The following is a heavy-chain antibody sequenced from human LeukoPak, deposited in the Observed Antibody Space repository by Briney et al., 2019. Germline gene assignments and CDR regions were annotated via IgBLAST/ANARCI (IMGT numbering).Heavy chain of an antibody. J-gene: IGHJ4*02. V-gene: IGHV1-69*13. Sequence: ASSVNVSCKASGGTFSGYAISWVRQAAGQGLEWMGGIIPIFGTANYAQKFQGRVTITADESTSTAYMELSSLRSEDTAVYCCASGEAATKDYWGQGTLVTVSS. CDR1: GGTFSGYA. D-gene: IGHD3-10*01. CDR2: IIPIFGTA. CDR3: ASGEAATKDY.